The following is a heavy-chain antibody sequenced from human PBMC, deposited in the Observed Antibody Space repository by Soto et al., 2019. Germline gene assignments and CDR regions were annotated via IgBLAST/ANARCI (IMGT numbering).Heavy chain of an antibody. J-gene: IGHJ6*02. Sequence: QVQVVQSWAEVKKPGASVKVSCKASGYSFSTYSMHWVRQAPGQGLEWMGWINGANGNTRYSQKFKDRVSISRDTPASTGYMELSSLRSEDTAVYYCARGKGMEENYYYHGMDVWGPGTTVIVS. CDR1: GYSFSTYS. CDR2: INGANGNT. D-gene: IGHD1-1*01. CDR3: ARGKGMEENYYYHGMDV. V-gene: IGHV1-3*01.